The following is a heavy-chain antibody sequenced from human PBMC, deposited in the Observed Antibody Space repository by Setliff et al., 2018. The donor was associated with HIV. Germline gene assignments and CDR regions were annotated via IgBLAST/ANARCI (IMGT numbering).Heavy chain of an antibody. J-gene: IGHJ3*02. Sequence: ASVKVSCKASGYTFINNYMHWVRQAPGKGLEWMGLINPSGDITSYAEKFQGRVTMTRDTSTSTVYMELRSLRSEDTAIYYCASKGGSGNYPDSDAFDIWGQGTLVTVSS. CDR1: GYTFINNY. V-gene: IGHV1-46*01. CDR2: INPSGDIT. D-gene: IGHD3-10*01. CDR3: ASKGGSGNYPDSDAFDI.